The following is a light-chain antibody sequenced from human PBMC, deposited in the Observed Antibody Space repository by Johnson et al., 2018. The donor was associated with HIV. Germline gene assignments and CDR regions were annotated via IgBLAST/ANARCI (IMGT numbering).Light chain of an antibody. V-gene: IGLV1-51*01. CDR1: SSNIGSHY. J-gene: IGLJ1*01. CDR2: DTI. CDR3: GTWDSSLSSPFV. Sequence: QSVLTQPPSVSAAPGQKVTISCSGSSSNIGSHYVSWYQQVPGTAPRLVVYDTIKRPSGIPDRFSGSKSGPAATLGIPGLQTGDEAEYFCGTWDSSLSSPFVFGTGPKVTVL.